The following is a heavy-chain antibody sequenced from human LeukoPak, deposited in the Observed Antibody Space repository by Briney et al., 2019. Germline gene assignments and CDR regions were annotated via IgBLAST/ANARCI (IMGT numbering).Heavy chain of an antibody. CDR3: ARDIVRYCTNGVCYGFDY. Sequence: SVKVSCKASGGTFSSYAISWVRQAPGQGLEWMGGIIPIFGTANYAQKFQGRVTITADESTSTAYMELSSLRSEDTAVYYCARDIVRYCTNGVCYGFDYWGQGTLVTVSS. V-gene: IGHV1-69*01. J-gene: IGHJ4*02. CDR1: GGTFSSYA. CDR2: IIPIFGTA. D-gene: IGHD2-8*01.